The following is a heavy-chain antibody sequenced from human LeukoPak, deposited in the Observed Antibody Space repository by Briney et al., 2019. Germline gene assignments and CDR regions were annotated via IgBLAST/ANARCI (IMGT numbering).Heavy chain of an antibody. V-gene: IGHV4-39*07. Sequence: SETLSLTCTFSGGSISSSSYYWGWIRQPPGKGLEWIGSIYYSGSTYYNPSLKSRVTISVDTSKNQFSLKLSSVTAADTAVYYCARRSFNFVGITIFGINWFDPWGQGTLVTVSS. CDR1: GGSISSSSYY. CDR3: ARRSFNFVGITIFGINWFDP. CDR2: IYYSGST. J-gene: IGHJ5*02. D-gene: IGHD3-3*01.